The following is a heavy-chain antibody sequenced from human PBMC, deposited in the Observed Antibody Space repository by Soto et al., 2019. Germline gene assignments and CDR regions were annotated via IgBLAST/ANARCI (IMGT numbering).Heavy chain of an antibody. CDR3: ARDRMVHDYYYYGMDV. D-gene: IGHD3-10*01. J-gene: IGHJ6*02. Sequence: GGSLRLSCAASGFTFSSYGMHWVRQAPGKGLEWVAVLWYDGSNKYYADSVKGRFTISRDNSKNTLYLQMNSLRAEDTAVYYCARDRMVHDYYYYGMDVWGQGTTVTVSS. CDR2: LWYDGSNK. CDR1: GFTFSSYG. V-gene: IGHV3-33*01.